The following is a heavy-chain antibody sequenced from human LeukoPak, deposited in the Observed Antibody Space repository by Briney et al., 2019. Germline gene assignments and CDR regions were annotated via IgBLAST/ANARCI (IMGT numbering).Heavy chain of an antibody. CDR1: GFTFSSYG. V-gene: IGHV3-30*18. D-gene: IGHD3-22*01. Sequence: GGSLRLSCAASGFTFSSYGMHWVRQAPGKGLEWVAVISYDGSNKYYADSVKGRFTISRDNSKNTLYLQMNSLGAEDTAVYYCAKDRRDYYDSSGLKYYFDYWGQGTLVTVSS. CDR2: ISYDGSNK. J-gene: IGHJ4*02. CDR3: AKDRRDYYDSSGLKYYFDY.